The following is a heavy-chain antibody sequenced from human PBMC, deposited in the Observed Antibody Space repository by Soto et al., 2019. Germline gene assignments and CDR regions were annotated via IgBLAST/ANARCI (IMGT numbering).Heavy chain of an antibody. Sequence: QVQLVESGGGVVQPGGSLRLFCAASGFTFSSYGMQWVRQSPGEGLEWVAIMAHDGSNQYYGDSVKGRFTISRDNSKNTLYLQMDSLRPEDTAVYYCARSSGGSSYYPPDYWGQGTLVTVSS. CDR3: ARSSGGSSYYPPDY. D-gene: IGHD2-15*01. CDR1: GFTFSSYG. V-gene: IGHV3-30*03. J-gene: IGHJ4*02. CDR2: MAHDGSNQ.